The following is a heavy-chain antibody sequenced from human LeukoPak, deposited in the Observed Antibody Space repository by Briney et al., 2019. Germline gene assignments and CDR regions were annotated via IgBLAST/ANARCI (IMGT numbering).Heavy chain of an antibody. J-gene: IGHJ4*02. CDR2: IRFDGTIK. D-gene: IGHD3-10*01. V-gene: IGHV3-30*02. Sequence: PGGSLRLSCAASGSTFSSYSMNWVRQAPGKGLEWVAFIRFDGTIKYYADSVKGRFTISRDGSRNTLYLQVNSLRAEDTAIYYCAKDPRTITMVRGIGIDYWGQGTLVTVSS. CDR1: GSTFSSYS. CDR3: AKDPRTITMVRGIGIDY.